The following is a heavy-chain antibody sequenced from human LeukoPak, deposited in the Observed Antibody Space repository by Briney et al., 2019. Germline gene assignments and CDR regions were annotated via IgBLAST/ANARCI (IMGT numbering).Heavy chain of an antibody. CDR2: FDPEDGET. D-gene: IGHD6-13*01. CDR3: AREFGIAAARFDV. J-gene: IGHJ6*02. V-gene: IGHV1-24*01. Sequence: ASVKVSCKVSGYTLTELFMHWVRQAPGKGREWVGGFDPEDGETIYAQKFQGRVTMTEDTSTDTAYMELSSLRSEDTAVYYCAREFGIAAARFDVWGQGTTVTVSS. CDR1: GYTLTELF.